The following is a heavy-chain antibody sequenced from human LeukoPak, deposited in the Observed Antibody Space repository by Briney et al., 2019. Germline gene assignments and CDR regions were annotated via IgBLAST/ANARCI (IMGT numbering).Heavy chain of an antibody. Sequence: PGRSLRLSCAASGFTFSSYGMHWVRQAPGKGLEWVAVILYDGSNKYYADSVKGRFTISRDNSKNTLYLQMNSLRAEDTAVYYCAKDLLGSSTPYWGQGTLVTVSS. D-gene: IGHD2-2*01. CDR1: GFTFSSYG. V-gene: IGHV3-30*18. CDR2: ILYDGSNK. CDR3: AKDLLGSSTPY. J-gene: IGHJ4*02.